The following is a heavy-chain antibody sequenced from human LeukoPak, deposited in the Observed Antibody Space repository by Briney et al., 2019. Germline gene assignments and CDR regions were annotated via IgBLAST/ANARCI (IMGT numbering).Heavy chain of an antibody. D-gene: IGHD3-10*01. V-gene: IGHV1-18*01. CDR2: ISAYNGNT. J-gene: IGHJ6*02. CDR1: GYTFTSYG. CDR3: ARDLPNYYGSGSYGYYYGMDV. Sequence: GASVKASCKASGYTFTSYGISWVRQAPGQGLERMGWISAYNGNTNYAQKLQGRVTMTTDTSTSTAYMELRSLRSDDTAVYYCARDLPNYYGSGSYGYYYGMDVWGQGTTVTVSS.